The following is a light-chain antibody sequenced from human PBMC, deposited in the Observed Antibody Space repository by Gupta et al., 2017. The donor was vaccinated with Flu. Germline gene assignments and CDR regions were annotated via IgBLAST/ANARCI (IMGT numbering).Light chain of an antibody. CDR3: QQYGSSPLT. V-gene: IGKV3D-20*01. CDR2: DAS. J-gene: IGKJ4*01. CDR1: QSVGNSY. Sequence: ERATLSCGASQSVGNSYLAWYQQRPGLAPRLLIYDASTRATGIPVRFSGSGSGTDFTLTISRLEPEDFAVYYCQQYGSSPLTFGGGTKVEIK.